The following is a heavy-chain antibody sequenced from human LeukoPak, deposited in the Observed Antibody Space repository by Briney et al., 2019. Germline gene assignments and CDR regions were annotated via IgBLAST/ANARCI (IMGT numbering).Heavy chain of an antibody. V-gene: IGHV3-23*01. CDR1: GFTFSNYA. J-gene: IGHJ4*02. CDR3: AKGHAPSGSYADY. Sequence: GGSLRLSCAASGFTFSNYAMTWVRQAPGKGLEWVSTIYGSGDGTYYTDSVRGRFTISRDNSKNTLYVQMNSLRAEDTAVYYCAKGHAPSGSYADYWGQGTLVTVSS. D-gene: IGHD1-26*01. CDR2: IYGSGDGT.